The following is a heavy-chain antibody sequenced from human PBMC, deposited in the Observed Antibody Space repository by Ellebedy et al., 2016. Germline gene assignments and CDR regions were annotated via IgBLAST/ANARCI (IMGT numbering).Heavy chain of an antibody. CDR1: DDSIPDNY. CDR3: ARTARVPDM. Sequence: SETLSLTCIVSDDSIPDNYWSWIRQPPGKEPDYIGYIYYTGITNYNPSLMGRAPISIDTSTKQLSLKLTSVTAADTAVYFCARTARVPDMWGQGTLVTVSS. J-gene: IGHJ3*02. V-gene: IGHV4-59*01. CDR2: IYYTGIT. D-gene: IGHD4/OR15-4a*01.